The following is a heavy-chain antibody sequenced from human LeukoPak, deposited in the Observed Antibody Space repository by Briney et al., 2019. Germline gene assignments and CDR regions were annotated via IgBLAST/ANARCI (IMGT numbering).Heavy chain of an antibody. CDR2: IYYSGST. V-gene: IGHV4-59*01. J-gene: IGHJ5*02. Sequence: SETLSLTCTVSGGSISSYYWSWIRQPPGKGLEWIGYIYYSGSTNYNPSLKSRVTISVDTSKNQFSLKLSSVTAADTAVYYCARGAASSWYGAYNWFDPWGQGTLVTVSS. D-gene: IGHD6-13*01. CDR3: ARGAASSWYGAYNWFDP. CDR1: GGSISSYY.